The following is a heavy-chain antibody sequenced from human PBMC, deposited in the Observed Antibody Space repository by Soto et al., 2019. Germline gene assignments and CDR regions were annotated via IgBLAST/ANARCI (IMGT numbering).Heavy chain of an antibody. Sequence: QVQLVQSGAEVKKPGASVKVSCKASGYTFTSYDINWVRQATGQGLEWMGWMNPNSGNTGYAQKFQGRVTMTRNTSISTAYMELSGLRSEDTAVYYCARAPPGDYAPYFDYWGQGTLVTVSS. J-gene: IGHJ4*02. CDR2: MNPNSGNT. D-gene: IGHD4-17*01. V-gene: IGHV1-8*01. CDR1: GYTFTSYD. CDR3: ARAPPGDYAPYFDY.